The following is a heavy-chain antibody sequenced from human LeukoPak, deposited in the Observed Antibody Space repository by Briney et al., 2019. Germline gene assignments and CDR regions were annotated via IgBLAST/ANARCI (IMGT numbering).Heavy chain of an antibody. J-gene: IGHJ5*02. D-gene: IGHD6-13*01. CDR3: AHPTAYSSSWYGNWFDP. CDR1: GFTFSSYC. V-gene: IGHV3-21*04. Sequence: GGSLRLSCAASGFTFSSYCMSWVRQAPGKGLEWVSSISSSSSYIYYADAMKGRFTISRDNAKNSLYLQMTSLRAEETAVYYCAHPTAYSSSWYGNWFDPWGQGTLVTVSS. CDR2: ISSSSSYI.